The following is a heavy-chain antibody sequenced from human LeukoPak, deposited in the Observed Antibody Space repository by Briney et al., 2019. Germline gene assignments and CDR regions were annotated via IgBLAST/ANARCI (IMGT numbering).Heavy chain of an antibody. J-gene: IGHJ3*02. CDR1: GFTFSSYW. Sequence: GGSLRLSCAASGFTFSSYWMSWVRQAPGKGLEWVANIKQDGSEKYYVDSVKGRFTISRDNAKNSLYLQMNSLRAEDTAVYYCARYSSSWSGDAFDIWGQGTMVTVSS. V-gene: IGHV3-7*01. D-gene: IGHD6-13*01. CDR2: IKQDGSEK. CDR3: ARYSSSWSGDAFDI.